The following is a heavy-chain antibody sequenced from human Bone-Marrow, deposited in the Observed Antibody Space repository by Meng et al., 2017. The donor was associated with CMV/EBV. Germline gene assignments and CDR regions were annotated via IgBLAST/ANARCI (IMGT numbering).Heavy chain of an antibody. CDR1: GFIFSTFG. CDR2: VRSGRNET. V-gene: IGHV3-30*02. J-gene: IGHJ4*02. D-gene: IGHD2-15*01. CDR3: ARRWQSLSYFDY. Sequence: GGSRRLACAASGFIFSTFGMHWVRQAPGKGLEWVAFVRSGRNETNYIDSVKGRFIISRDDSKNMLFLQMNSLRAEDTAIYYCARRWQSLSYFDYWGRGALVTVSS.